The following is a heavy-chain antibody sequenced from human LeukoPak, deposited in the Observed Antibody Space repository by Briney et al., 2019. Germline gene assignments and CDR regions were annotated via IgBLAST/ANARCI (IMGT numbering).Heavy chain of an antibody. CDR3: ARLLRGYYYDSSGYLHYYFDY. J-gene: IGHJ4*02. V-gene: IGHV1-8*01. CDR2: MNPNSGNT. Sequence: ASVKVSCKASGYTFTSYDINWVRQATGQGLEWMGWMNPNSGNTGYAQKFQGRVTMTRNTSISTAYMELSSLRSEDTAVYYCARLLRGYYYDSSGYLHYYFDYWGQGTLVTVSS. CDR1: GYTFTSYD. D-gene: IGHD3-22*01.